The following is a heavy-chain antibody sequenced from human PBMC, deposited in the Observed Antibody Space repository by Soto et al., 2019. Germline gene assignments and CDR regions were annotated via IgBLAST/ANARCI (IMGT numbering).Heavy chain of an antibody. J-gene: IGHJ4*02. Sequence: QVQLQESGPGLVKPSQTLSLTCTVSGGSISSGGYYWSWIRQHPGKGLEWIGYIYYSGSTYYNPSLKSRVTISVDTSKNQFSLKLSSVTAADTAVYYCARLGQVRGVIIVPGLWGQGTLVTVSS. D-gene: IGHD3-10*01. CDR3: ARLGQVRGVIIVPGL. CDR1: GGSISSGGYY. V-gene: IGHV4-31*03. CDR2: IYYSGST.